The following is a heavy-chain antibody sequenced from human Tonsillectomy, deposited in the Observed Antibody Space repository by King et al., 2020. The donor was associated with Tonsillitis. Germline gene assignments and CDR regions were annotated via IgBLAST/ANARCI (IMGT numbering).Heavy chain of an antibody. CDR1: GFTFSSYG. D-gene: IGHD2-2*01. Sequence: VQLVESGGGVVQPGGSLRLSCAASGFTFSSYGMHWVRQAPGKGLEWVAFIRYDGSNKYYADSVKGRFTISRDNSKHTLSLQVNSLRAEDTAVYYCAKGRLADCSSTSCYGFDYWGPGTLVTVSS. CDR2: IRYDGSNK. J-gene: IGHJ4*02. V-gene: IGHV3-30*02. CDR3: AKGRLADCSSTSCYGFDY.